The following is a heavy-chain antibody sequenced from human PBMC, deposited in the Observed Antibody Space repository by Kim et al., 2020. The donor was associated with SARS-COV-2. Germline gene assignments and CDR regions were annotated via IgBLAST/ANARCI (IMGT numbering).Heavy chain of an antibody. CDR3: AKDSGSLKGDFDY. V-gene: IGHV3-23*01. Sequence: YADPVKGRFTISRDNSKNTLYLQMNSLRAEDTAVYYCAKDSGSLKGDFDYWGQGTLVTVSS. D-gene: IGHD1-26*01. J-gene: IGHJ4*02.